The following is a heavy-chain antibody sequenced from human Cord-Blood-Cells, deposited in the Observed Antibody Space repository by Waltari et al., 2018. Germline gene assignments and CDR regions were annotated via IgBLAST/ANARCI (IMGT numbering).Heavy chain of an antibody. J-gene: IGHJ3*02. CDR2: IIPIFGTA. Sequence: QVQLVQSGAEVKKPGSSVKVSCKASGGTFSSYAISWVRPAPGQGLEWMGGIIPIFGTANYAQKFQGRVTITADKSTSTAYMELSSLRSEDTAVYYCARDRYAYGQHHDAFDIWGQGTMVTVSS. V-gene: IGHV1-69*06. CDR1: GGTFSSYA. D-gene: IGHD3-10*01. CDR3: ARDRYAYGQHHDAFDI.